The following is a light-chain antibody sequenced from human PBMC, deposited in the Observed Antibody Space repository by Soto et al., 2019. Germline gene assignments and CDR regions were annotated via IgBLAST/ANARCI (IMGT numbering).Light chain of an antibody. CDR1: SSDVGGYNY. V-gene: IGLV2-14*01. J-gene: IGLJ2*01. Sequence: QSALTQPASVSGSPGQSITISCTGTSSDVGGYNYVSWYQQHPGKAPKLMIYDVSNRPSGVSNRFSGSKSGNTASLTISGLQAEDEADDYCSSYTGSSTPVVFGGGTKLTVL. CDR2: DVS. CDR3: SSYTGSSTPVV.